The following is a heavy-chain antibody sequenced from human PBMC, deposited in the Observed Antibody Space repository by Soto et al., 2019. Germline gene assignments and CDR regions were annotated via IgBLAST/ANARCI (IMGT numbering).Heavy chain of an antibody. J-gene: IGHJ4*02. D-gene: IGHD2-15*01. CDR2: SKTKVESYDT. CDR3: TRRYCSGGGCYSDFDY. CDR1: GFTLSGFD. Sequence: EVQLVESGGGLVQPGGSLKLSCAASGFTLSGFDIHWVRQASGEGLEWVGRSKTKVESYDTEVAASVKGRFTISRDDPKNTAYLEMNSLKPEDTAVYYCTRRYCSGGGCYSDFDYWGQGTLVTVSS. V-gene: IGHV3-73*01.